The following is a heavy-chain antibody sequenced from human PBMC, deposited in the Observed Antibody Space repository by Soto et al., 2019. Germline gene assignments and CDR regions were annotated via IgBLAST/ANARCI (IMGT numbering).Heavy chain of an antibody. V-gene: IGHV1-69*12. CDR3: PSHYDSGVYYSRGLDY. J-gene: IGHJ4*02. Sequence: QVQLVQSGAEVKKPGSSVKVSCKASGGTFNSYAISWVRQAPGQGLEWMGGIIPIFGTADYAQKFQGRVTITAVESTSTAYMELSSLRSEDTAVYYCPSHYDSGVYYSRGLDYWGQGTLVTVSS. CDR1: GGTFNSYA. D-gene: IGHD3-22*01. CDR2: IIPIFGTA.